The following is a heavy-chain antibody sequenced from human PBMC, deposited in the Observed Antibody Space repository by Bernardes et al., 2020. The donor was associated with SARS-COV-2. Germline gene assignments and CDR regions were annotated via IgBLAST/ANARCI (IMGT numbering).Heavy chain of an antibody. CDR1: GFTFSSYW. CDR2: ISPDGSGT. Sequence: GGSLRLSCAASGFTFSSYWMHWVRQAPGKGLVWVSRISPDGSGTNYADSVKGRFTISRDNAKNTLYLQMNNLGAEDTAVYYCARGGGGSTYGYGDYCGQGTVVTVSS. J-gene: IGHJ4*02. V-gene: IGHV3-74*01. CDR3: ARGGGGSTYGYGDY. D-gene: IGHD5-18*01.